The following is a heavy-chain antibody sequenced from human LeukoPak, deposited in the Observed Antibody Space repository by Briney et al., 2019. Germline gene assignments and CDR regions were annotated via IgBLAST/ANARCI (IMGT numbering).Heavy chain of an antibody. CDR3: AREMVCGGDCYFGRGRGFSIHFDY. D-gene: IGHD2-21*02. V-gene: IGHV3-21*01. J-gene: IGHJ4*02. CDR2: ISSGSSAI. Sequence: GGSLRLSCEASGFTFTTYSMTWVRQAPGKGLEWVSIISSGSSAIFSADALKGRFTISRDDAKNLLYLDMNSLRAEDTAVYYCAREMVCGGDCYFGRGRGFSIHFDYWGQGTLVTVSS. CDR1: GFTFTTYS.